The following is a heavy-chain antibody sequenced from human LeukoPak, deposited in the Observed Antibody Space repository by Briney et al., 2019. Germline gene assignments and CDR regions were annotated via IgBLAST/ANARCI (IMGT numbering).Heavy chain of an antibody. CDR2: ISGSGGST. D-gene: IGHD3-3*01. CDR3: ATQLRLRFLEWLR. CDR1: GFTFSNYV. V-gene: IGHV3-23*01. Sequence: LGGSLRLSCAASGFTFSNYVMSWVRQTPGKGLEWVSAISGSGGSTYYADSEKGRFTISRDNSKNTLSLQMNSLRAEDTAVYYCATQLRLRFLEWLRWGQGTLVTVSS. J-gene: IGHJ4*02.